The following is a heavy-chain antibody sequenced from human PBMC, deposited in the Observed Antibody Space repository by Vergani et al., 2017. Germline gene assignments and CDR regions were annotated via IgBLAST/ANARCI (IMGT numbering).Heavy chain of an antibody. CDR3: AKSDTHYASSTSCYNY. D-gene: IGHD2-2*02. J-gene: IGHJ4*02. Sequence: HVQMVESGGGVVQPGRSLRLSCAVSGFRFSDYGMHWVRQAPGRGLEWVALISYDGDTTYYEDSVKGRFIISRDNSKNTLYLQMNSLRAEDTAVYYCAKSDTHYASSTSCYNYWGQGTLVTVSS. CDR1: GFRFSDYG. V-gene: IGHV3-30*18. CDR2: ISYDGDTT.